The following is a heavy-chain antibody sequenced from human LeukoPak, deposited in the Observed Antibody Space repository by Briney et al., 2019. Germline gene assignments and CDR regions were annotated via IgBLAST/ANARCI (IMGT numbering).Heavy chain of an antibody. V-gene: IGHV4-39*07. J-gene: IGHJ1*01. CDR2: FYYSGKT. D-gene: IGHD3-10*01. CDR1: GGSISSANYY. Sequence: SETLSLTCSVSGGSISSANYYWGWIRQPPGKGLDWIGSFYYSGKTYYNPSLKSQVTISVDTSKNQFSLNLRFVTAADTAVYYCARHGGSGSYYRRLGHPEYFQHWGQGTLVTVSS. CDR3: ARHGGSGSYYRRLGHPEYFQH.